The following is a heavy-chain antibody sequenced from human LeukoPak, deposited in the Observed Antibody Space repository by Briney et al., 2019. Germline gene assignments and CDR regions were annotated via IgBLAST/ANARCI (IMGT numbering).Heavy chain of an antibody. CDR1: GGSISSYY. V-gene: IGHV4-4*07. Sequence: SETLSLTCTVSGGSISSYYWSWIRQPAGKGLEWIGRIYTSGSTNYNPSLKSRVTISVDTSKNQFSLKLSSVTAADTAVYYCARVRLGDPTDVYYYDSSGRYYFDYWGQGTLVTVSS. CDR2: IYTSGST. J-gene: IGHJ4*02. D-gene: IGHD3-22*01. CDR3: ARVRLGDPTDVYYYDSSGRYYFDY.